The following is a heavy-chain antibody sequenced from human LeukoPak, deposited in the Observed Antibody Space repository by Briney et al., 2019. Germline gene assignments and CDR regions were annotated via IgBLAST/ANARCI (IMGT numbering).Heavy chain of an antibody. CDR1: GFTFRSYE. CDR3: ARDKWGGFDY. D-gene: IGHD7-27*01. CDR2: ISSSGSTI. Sequence: GESLRRSYAASGFTFRSYEMNWVRQPPGKGLEWVSYISSSGSTIYYADSVKGRFTMSRDNAKNTLYLETNSLRAEDTAAYYCARDKWGGFDYWGQGTLVTVSS. V-gene: IGHV3-48*03. J-gene: IGHJ4*02.